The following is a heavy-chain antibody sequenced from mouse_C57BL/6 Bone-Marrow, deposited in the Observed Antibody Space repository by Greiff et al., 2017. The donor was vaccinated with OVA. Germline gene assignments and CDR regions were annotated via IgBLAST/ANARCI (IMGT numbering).Heavy chain of an antibody. CDR2: IDPENGDT. D-gene: IGHD1-1*01. J-gene: IGHJ1*03. CDR3: TTTPITTVVGGYWYFDV. V-gene: IGHV14-4*01. CDR1: GFNIKDDY. Sequence: VQLQQSGAELVRPGASVKLSCTASGFNIKDDYMHWVKQRPEQGLEWIGWIDPENGDTEYASKFQGKATITADTSSNTAYLQLSSLTSEDTAVYYCTTTPITTVVGGYWYFDVWGTGTTVTVSS.